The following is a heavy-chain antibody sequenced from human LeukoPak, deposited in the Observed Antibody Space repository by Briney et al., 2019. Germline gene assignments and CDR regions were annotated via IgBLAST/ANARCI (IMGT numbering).Heavy chain of an antibody. Sequence: SETLSLTCTVSGGSISSGSYYWSWIRQPAGKGLEWIGRIYTSGSTNYNPSLKSRVTISVDTSKNQFSLKLSSVTAADTAVYYCARDLVYGSQPFDIWGQGTMVTVSS. J-gene: IGHJ3*02. D-gene: IGHD5-24*01. V-gene: IGHV4-61*02. CDR1: GGSISSGSYY. CDR3: ARDLVYGSQPFDI. CDR2: IYTSGST.